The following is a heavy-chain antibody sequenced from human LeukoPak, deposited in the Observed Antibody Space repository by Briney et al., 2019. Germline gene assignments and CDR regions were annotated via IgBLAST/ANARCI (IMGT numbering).Heavy chain of an antibody. CDR1: GFTFDDYA. V-gene: IGHV3-9*01. CDR3: AALDSGNYYGDY. J-gene: IGHJ4*02. CDR2: ISWNSGSI. Sequence: GGSLRLSCAASGFTFDDYAMHWVREAPGPGLEWVSGISWNSGSIGYADSVKGRFTISRDNAKNSLYLQMNSLPPEDTALYYCAALDSGNYYGDYWGQGTLVTVSS. D-gene: IGHD1-26*01.